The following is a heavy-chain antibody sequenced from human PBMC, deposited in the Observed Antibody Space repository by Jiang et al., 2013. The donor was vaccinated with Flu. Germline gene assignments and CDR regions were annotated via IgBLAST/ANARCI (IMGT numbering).Heavy chain of an antibody. Sequence: EVKKPGESLKISCKGSGYSFTSYWIGWVRQMPGKGLEWMGIIDPYDSDTRYSPSFQGQVTISVDKSIGTAYLQWSSLKASDTAIYFCARQAVAGMYFFDFWGQGTLVTVSS. CDR2: IDPYDSDT. CDR3: ARQAVAGMYFFDF. J-gene: IGHJ4*02. D-gene: IGHD6-19*01. V-gene: IGHV5-51*01. CDR1: GYSFTSYW.